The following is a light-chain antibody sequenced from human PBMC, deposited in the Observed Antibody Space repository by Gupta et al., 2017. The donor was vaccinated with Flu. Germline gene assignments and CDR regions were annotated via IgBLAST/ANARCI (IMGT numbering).Light chain of an antibody. V-gene: IGLV1-47*01. J-gene: IGLJ1*01. CDR2: RNN. CDR1: SSNIGSNY. CDR3: AAWADSLSGEV. Sequence: QSVLTQPPSASGTPGQRVTISCSGSSSNIGSNYVYWYQQLPGTAPKRRIYRNNQRPSGVPDRFSGSKSGTSASLAISGLRSEDEADYDCAAWADSLSGEVFGTGTKLTGL.